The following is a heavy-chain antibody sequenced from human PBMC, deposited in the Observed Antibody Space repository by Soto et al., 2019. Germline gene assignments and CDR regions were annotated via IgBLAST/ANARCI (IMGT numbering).Heavy chain of an antibody. D-gene: IGHD6-13*01. CDR3: ARVSNSWYSSNWFDP. Sequence: QVQLVQSGAEVKKPGSSVKVACKATGGTSSSYNINWVRQAPGEGLEWMGGIIPIPGIAKYARKFQGRVTIIADKSTSTVYMELSSLRSEDTAVYYCARVSNSWYSSNWFDPWGQGTLVTVSS. J-gene: IGHJ5*02. V-gene: IGHV1-69*02. CDR2: IIPIPGIA. CDR1: GGTSSSYN.